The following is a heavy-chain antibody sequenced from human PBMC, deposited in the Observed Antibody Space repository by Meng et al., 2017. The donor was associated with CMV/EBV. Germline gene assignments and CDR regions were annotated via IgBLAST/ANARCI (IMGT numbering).Heavy chain of an antibody. CDR1: GFTFSSYW. V-gene: IGHV3-7*03. CDR3: ARSGYSGYAADLTFDY. Sequence: GESLKISCAASGFTFSSYWMSWVRQAPGKGLEWVANIKQDGSEKYYVDSVKGRFTISRDNAKNSLYLQMNSLRAEDTAVYYCARSGYSGYAADLTFDYWGQGTLVTVSS. J-gene: IGHJ4*02. D-gene: IGHD5-12*01. CDR2: IKQDGSEK.